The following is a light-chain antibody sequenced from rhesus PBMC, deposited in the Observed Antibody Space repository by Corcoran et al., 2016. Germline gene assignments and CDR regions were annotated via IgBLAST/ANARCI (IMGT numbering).Light chain of an antibody. V-gene: IGLV2-32*02. Sequence: QAALTQPRSASGSPGQSVTISCTGTSSDIGGTIYVSWYQQHPVTAPKLMIYEVSKRPSGVSDRFSGSKSGNMASLTISGLQAGDEADYYCSAHTASNTYIFGSGTRLTVL. CDR3: SAHTASNTYI. CDR1: SSDIGGTIY. CDR2: EVS. J-gene: IGLJ1*01.